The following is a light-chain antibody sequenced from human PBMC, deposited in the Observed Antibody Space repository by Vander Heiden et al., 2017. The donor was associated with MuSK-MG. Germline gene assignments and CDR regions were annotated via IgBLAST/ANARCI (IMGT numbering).Light chain of an antibody. CDR3: QQTDSSPMYT. CDR1: QNISRY. V-gene: IGKV1-39*01. J-gene: IGKJ2*01. Sequence: DIQMTQSPSSLSASVGDRVTITCRASQNISRYLNWYQQKPGKAPKVLIYATSRLQSGVPSRFSGSGYGTDFTLAISSLQTEDFAPYYCQQTDSSPMYTFGQGTKVQTK. CDR2: ATS.